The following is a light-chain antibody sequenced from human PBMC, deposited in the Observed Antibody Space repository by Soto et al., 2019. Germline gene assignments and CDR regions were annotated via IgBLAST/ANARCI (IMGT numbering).Light chain of an antibody. J-gene: IGKJ5*01. V-gene: IGKV3-11*01. Sequence: VLTHSPATLSLSPGERATLSFSSSLNVNNYLAWYQQKPGQAPRLLIYDASNRATGIPARFSGSGSGTDFTLTISSLEPEDFAVYYCQQRQYWPPITFGPGTRLEIK. CDR3: QQRQYWPPIT. CDR1: LNVNNY. CDR2: DAS.